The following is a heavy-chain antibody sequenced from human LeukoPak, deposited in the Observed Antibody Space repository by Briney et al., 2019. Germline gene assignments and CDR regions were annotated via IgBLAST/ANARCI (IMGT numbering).Heavy chain of an antibody. Sequence: ASVKVSCKASGYTFTSYGISWVRQAPGQGLEWMGWISAYNGNTNYAQKLQGRVTMTTDTSTSTAYMELRSLRSDDTAVYYCARYDRDAKFYYYCYMDVWGKGTTVTVSS. V-gene: IGHV1-18*01. CDR1: GYTFTSYG. D-gene: IGHD2-21*02. CDR3: ARYDRDAKFYYYCYMDV. CDR2: ISAYNGNT. J-gene: IGHJ6*03.